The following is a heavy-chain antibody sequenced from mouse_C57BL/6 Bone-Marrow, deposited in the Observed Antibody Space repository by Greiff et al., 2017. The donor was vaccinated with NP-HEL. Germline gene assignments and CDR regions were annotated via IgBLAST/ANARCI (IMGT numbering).Heavy chain of an antibody. J-gene: IGHJ4*01. CDR1: GYTFTDYY. CDR2: IYPGSGNT. V-gene: IGHV1-76*01. Sequence: QVQLQQSGAELVRPGASVKLSCKASGYTFTDYYINWVKQRPGQGLAWIARIYPGSGNTYYNEKFKGKATLPAEKSSSTAYMQLSSLTSEDSAVYFCARGGQLRLKKQYYAMDYWGQGTSVTVSS. CDR3: ARGGQLRLKKQYYAMDY. D-gene: IGHD3-2*02.